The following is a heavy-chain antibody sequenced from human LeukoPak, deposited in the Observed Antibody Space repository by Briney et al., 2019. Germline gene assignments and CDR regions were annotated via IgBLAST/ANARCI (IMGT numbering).Heavy chain of an antibody. V-gene: IGHV4-39*01. D-gene: IGHD6-19*01. Sequence: SETLSLTCTVSGGSISSSSCYWGWIRQPPGKGLEWIGSIYYSGSTYYNPSLKSRVTISVDTSKNQFSLKLSSVTAADTAVYYCARQGDSGWYRVGGFDYWGQGTLVTVSS. CDR3: ARQGDSGWYRVGGFDY. CDR1: GGSISSSSCY. J-gene: IGHJ4*02. CDR2: IYYSGST.